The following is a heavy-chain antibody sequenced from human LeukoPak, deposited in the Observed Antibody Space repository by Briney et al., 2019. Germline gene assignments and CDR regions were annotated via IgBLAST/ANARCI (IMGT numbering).Heavy chain of an antibody. Sequence: PGGSLRLSCAASRLSFSDYTMSWVRQLPGKGLEWVSGVRHSGVDSSYADSVKGRFTISRDNSKNMLYLQMNSLRDDDTGVYYCARDRRATPMYFFDFWGQGTPVTVSS. CDR3: ARDRRATPMYFFDF. CDR2: VRHSGVDS. D-gene: IGHD2-15*01. CDR1: RLSFSDYT. V-gene: IGHV3-23*01. J-gene: IGHJ4*02.